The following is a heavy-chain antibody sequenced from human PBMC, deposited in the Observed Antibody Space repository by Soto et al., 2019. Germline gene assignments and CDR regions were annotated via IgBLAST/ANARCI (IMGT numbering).Heavy chain of an antibody. J-gene: IGHJ1*01. Sequence: SETLSLTCDVSGDSISTSPYHSGCIPRPPGEGLEWIESFYYSGATYYTPPLQSRVTISVDTSNNRFSLTLSSLTAADTSVYFCERLAYSGSLQTWGEGSLVTDSS. V-gene: IGHV4-39*02. D-gene: IGHD1-26*01. CDR3: ERLAYSGSLQT. CDR2: FYYSGAT. CDR1: GDSISTSPYH.